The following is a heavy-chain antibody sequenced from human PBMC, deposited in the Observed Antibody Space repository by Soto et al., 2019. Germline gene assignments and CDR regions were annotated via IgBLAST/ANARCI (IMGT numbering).Heavy chain of an antibody. CDR1: GGTFSSYT. CDR2: IIPILGIA. V-gene: IGHV1-69*02. Sequence: QVQLVQSGAEVKKPGSSVKVSCKASGGTFSSYTISWVRQAPGQGLEWMGRIIPILGIANYAQKFQGRVTSTADKSTSTAYMELSSLRSEDTAVYYCARAGYCSGGSCYSSYGMDVWGQGTTVTVSS. J-gene: IGHJ6*02. D-gene: IGHD2-15*01. CDR3: ARAGYCSGGSCYSSYGMDV.